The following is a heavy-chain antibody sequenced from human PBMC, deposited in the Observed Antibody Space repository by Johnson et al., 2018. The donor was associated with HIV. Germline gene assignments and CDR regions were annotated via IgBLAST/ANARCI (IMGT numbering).Heavy chain of an antibody. J-gene: IGHJ3*02. Sequence: VQLVESGGGLVQPGGSLRLSCAASGFTFDDYGMSWVRQAPGKGLEWVSGINWNGANTRYADSVKGRFTISRDNVKNSLYLQMSSLRAEDTAFYYCARRDSGSLSFDIWGQGTMVTVSS. D-gene: IGHD1-26*01. CDR3: ARRDSGSLSFDI. CDR2: INWNGANT. CDR1: GFTFDDYG. V-gene: IGHV3-20*04.